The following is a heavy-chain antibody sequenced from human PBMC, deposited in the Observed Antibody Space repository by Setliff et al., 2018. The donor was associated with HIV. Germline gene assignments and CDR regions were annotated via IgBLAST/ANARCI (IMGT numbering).Heavy chain of an antibody. CDR3: ARWCAAAGCYPAIYHFDS. Sequence: ASVKVSCKASGYTFKTYAIHWVRQAPGQRLEWMGRIDTDNGYRRYSPKLQGRVTITKDTSANTAYMELRGLRSEDTAVYYCARWCAAAGCYPAIYHFDSWGQGTLVTVSS. CDR1: GYTFKTYA. D-gene: IGHD2-2*01. J-gene: IGHJ4*02. V-gene: IGHV1-3*04. CDR2: IDTDNGYR.